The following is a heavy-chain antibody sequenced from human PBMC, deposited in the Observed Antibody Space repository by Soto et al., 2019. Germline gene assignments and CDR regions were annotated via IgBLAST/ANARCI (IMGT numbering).Heavy chain of an antibody. CDR2: IYYSGST. Sequence: SETLSLTCTVSGGSISSGDYYWSWIRQPPGKGLEWIGYIYYSGSTYYNPSLKSRVTISVDTSKNQFSLKLSSVTAADTAVYYCARSQTTVTSYAYWGQGTLVTVSS. CDR1: GGSISSGDYY. V-gene: IGHV4-30-4*01. D-gene: IGHD4-17*01. J-gene: IGHJ4*02. CDR3: ARSQTTVTSYAY.